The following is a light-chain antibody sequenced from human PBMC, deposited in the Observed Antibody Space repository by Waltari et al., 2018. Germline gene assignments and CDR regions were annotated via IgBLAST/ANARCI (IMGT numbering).Light chain of an antibody. J-gene: IGKJ1*01. CDR1: QSISSW. Sequence: DIQLTQSPSTLSASVGDRVTITYRASQSISSWLAWYQQKPGKAPKLLIYKASSLESGVPSRFSGSASGTEFTLTISSLQPDDFATYYCQRYDSFSVTFGQGTKVEIK. CDR2: KAS. CDR3: QRYDSFSVT. V-gene: IGKV1-5*03.